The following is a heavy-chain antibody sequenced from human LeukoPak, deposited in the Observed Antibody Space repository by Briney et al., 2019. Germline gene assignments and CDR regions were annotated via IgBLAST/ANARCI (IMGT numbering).Heavy chain of an antibody. V-gene: IGHV4-34*01. D-gene: IGHD3-22*01. Sequence: SETLSLTCAVYGGSFSGYYWSWIRQPPGKGLEWIGEINHSGSTNYNPSLKSRVTISVDTSKNQFSLKLSSVTAADTAVYYCATRRPSYYYDSSGYEFDPWGQGTLVTVSS. CDR1: GGSFSGYY. CDR2: INHSGST. CDR3: ATRRPSYYYDSSGYEFDP. J-gene: IGHJ5*02.